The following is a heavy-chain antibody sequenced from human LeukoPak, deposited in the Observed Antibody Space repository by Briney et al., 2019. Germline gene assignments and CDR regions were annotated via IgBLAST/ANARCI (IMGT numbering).Heavy chain of an antibody. V-gene: IGHV3-30-3*01. D-gene: IGHD5-18*01. CDR1: GFTFSSYA. CDR3: ARGTAIVSRWFDP. J-gene: IGHJ5*02. Sequence: GGSVRLSCAASGFTFSSYAMHWVRQAPGKGLEWVAVISYDGSNKYYADSVKGRFTISRDNSKNTLYLQMNSLRAEDTAVYYCARGTAIVSRWFDPWGQGTLVTVSS. CDR2: ISYDGSNK.